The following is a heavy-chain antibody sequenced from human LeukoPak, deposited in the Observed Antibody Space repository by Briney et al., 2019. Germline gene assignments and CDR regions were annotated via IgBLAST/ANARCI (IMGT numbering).Heavy chain of an antibody. D-gene: IGHD1-26*01. J-gene: IGHJ4*02. CDR1: GYTFTSYY. CDR2: INPSGGST. Sequence: ASVKVSCKAFGYTFTSYYLHWVRQAPGQGLEWMGIINPSGGSTNYAQKFQGRVTMTRDMSTSTVYMELSSLRSEDTAVYYCARAVGAAKGFDYWGQGTLVTVSS. CDR3: ARAVGAAKGFDY. V-gene: IGHV1-46*01.